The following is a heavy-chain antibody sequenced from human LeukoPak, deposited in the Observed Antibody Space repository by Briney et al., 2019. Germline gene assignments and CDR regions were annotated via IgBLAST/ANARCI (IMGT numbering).Heavy chain of an antibody. V-gene: IGHV3-33*08. CDR3: AREKPYYYGSGSSYYFDY. J-gene: IGHJ4*02. CDR1: GFTFSSYG. D-gene: IGHD3-10*01. Sequence: GGSLRLSCAASGFTFSSYGMHWVRQAPGKGLEWVAVIWYDGSNKYYADSVKGRFTISRDNSKNTLYLQMNSLRAEDTAVYYCAREKPYYYGSGSSYYFDYWGQGTLVTVSS. CDR2: IWYDGSNK.